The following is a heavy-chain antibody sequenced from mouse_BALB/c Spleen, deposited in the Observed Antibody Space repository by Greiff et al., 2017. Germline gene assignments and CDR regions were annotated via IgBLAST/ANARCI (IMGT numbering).Heavy chain of an antibody. CDR3: ARRPIYYAMDY. Sequence: EVKVVESGGGLVKPGGSLKLSCAASGFAFSSYDMSWVRQTPEKRLEWVAYISSGGGSTYYPDTVKGRFTISRDNAKNTLYLRMSSLKSEDTAMYYCARRPIYYAMDYWGQGTSVTVSS. CDR1: GFAFSSYD. V-gene: IGHV5-12-1*01. J-gene: IGHJ4*01. D-gene: IGHD5-1*01. CDR2: ISSGGGST.